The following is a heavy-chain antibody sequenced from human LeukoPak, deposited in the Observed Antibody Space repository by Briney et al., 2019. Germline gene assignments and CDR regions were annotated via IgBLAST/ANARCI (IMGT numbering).Heavy chain of an antibody. V-gene: IGHV4-34*01. J-gene: IGHJ3*02. CDR3: ARLGIRTTYYYDSSGYYYSGAFDI. D-gene: IGHD3-22*01. CDR1: GVSFSGYY. CDR2: INHSGST. Sequence: SETLSLTCAVYGVSFSGYYWSWIRQPPGKGLEWIGEINHSGSTNYNPSLKSRVTISVDTSKNQFSLKLSSVAAADTAVYYCARLGIRTTYYYDSSGYYYSGAFDIWGQGTMVTVSS.